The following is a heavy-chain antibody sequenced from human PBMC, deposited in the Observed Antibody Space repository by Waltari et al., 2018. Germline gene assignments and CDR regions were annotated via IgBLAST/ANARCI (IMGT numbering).Heavy chain of an antibody. CDR1: WFTLSDFR. V-gene: IGHV3-48*04. CDR2: IYSTGSTI. Sequence: EVQLVASGGGLVQPGGSRRLSCAASWFTLSDFRMNWVRQAPGKGLEWVSYIYSTGSTIYYADSVKGRFTISRDNAQNSLYLQMNSLRADDTAVYYCARGYRKAFDIWGQGTMVTVSS. CDR3: ARGYRKAFDI. D-gene: IGHD5-12*01. J-gene: IGHJ3*02.